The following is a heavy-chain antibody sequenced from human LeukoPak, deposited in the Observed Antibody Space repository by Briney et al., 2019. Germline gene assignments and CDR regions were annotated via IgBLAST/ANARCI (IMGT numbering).Heavy chain of an antibody. J-gene: IGHJ4*02. D-gene: IGHD1-20*01. CDR3: VRLQAVTGNFDY. V-gene: IGHV4-39*07. CDR1: GGSIGSSSFY. CDR2: INYSGDT. Sequence: SETLSLTCTVSGGSIGSSSFYWGWIRQSPGQGLEWIETINYSGDTYYNPSLKSRVTISVDSSRNQFSLKLSSVTAADTAVYYCVRLQAVTGNFDYWGQGALVTVSS.